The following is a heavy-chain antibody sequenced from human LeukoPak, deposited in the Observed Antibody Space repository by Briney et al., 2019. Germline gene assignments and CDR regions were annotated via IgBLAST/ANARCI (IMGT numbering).Heavy chain of an antibody. CDR1: GGSFNTYY. CDR3: ARDIVYLIDEDYG. D-gene: IGHD4-17*01. V-gene: IGHV4-4*07. J-gene: IGHJ4*02. CDR2: IHTSGSA. Sequence: KTSETLSLTCSVSGGSFNTYYWSWIRQPAGKALEWIGRIHTSGSADYSPSLQSRVTISVDMSKKEFSLKLTSVTAADTAVYYCARDIVYLIDEDYGWGQGILVTVSS.